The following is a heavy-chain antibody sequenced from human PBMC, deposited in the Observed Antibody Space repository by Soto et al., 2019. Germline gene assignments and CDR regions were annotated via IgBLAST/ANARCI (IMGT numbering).Heavy chain of an antibody. D-gene: IGHD3-16*01. CDR2: IYYSGST. Sequence: QVQLQESGPGLVKPSETLSLTCTVSGGSISSYYWSWIRQPPGKGLEWIGYIYYSGSTNYNPSLKSRVTISVDTSKNQFSLKLSSVTAADTAVYYCATLVTFGGVYWFDPWGQGTLVTVSS. J-gene: IGHJ5*02. V-gene: IGHV4-59*08. CDR1: GGSISSYY. CDR3: ATLVTFGGVYWFDP.